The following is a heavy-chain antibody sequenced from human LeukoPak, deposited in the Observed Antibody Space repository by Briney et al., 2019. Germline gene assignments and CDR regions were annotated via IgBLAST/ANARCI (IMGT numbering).Heavy chain of an antibody. V-gene: IGHV1-2*02. D-gene: IGHD2-2*01. J-gene: IGHJ4*02. CDR3: ARGRDKTTSPAIDY. Sequence: ASVKVSCKASGYTFSGYYMHWVRQAPGQGHEWMGWISPKSGDTNYARNFQGRVTMTRDTSISTAYMELSRLTSDDTAVYYRARGRDKTTSPAIDYWGQGTLVTVSS. CDR2: ISPKSGDT. CDR1: GYTFSGYY.